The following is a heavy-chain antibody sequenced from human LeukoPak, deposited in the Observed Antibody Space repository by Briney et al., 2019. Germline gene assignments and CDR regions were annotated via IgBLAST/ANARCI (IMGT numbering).Heavy chain of an antibody. CDR3: AKIVDPNGVDY. Sequence: GGSLSVSCAISSFTFSGFAINWVRQAPGKGPEWVSYISSSGTTVYYADFVKGRFTISREQRSLYLQMNSLRAEDTAVYYCAKIVDPNGVDYWGQGTLVTVSS. CDR1: SFTFSGFA. J-gene: IGHJ4*02. V-gene: IGHV3-48*01. D-gene: IGHD2-21*01. CDR2: ISSSGTTV.